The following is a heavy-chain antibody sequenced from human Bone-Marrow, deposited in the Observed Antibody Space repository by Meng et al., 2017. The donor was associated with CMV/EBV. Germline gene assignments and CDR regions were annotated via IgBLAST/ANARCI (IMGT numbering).Heavy chain of an antibody. J-gene: IGHJ3*02. CDR3: AAASGYDPNAFDI. CDR2: ISSNGGST. CDR1: GFTFSSYA. D-gene: IGHD6-25*01. Sequence: GESLKISCAASGFTFSSYAMHWVRQAPGKGLEYVSAISSNGGSTYYADSVKGRFTISRDNSKNTLYLEMNSLRPEDTAVYYCAAASGYDPNAFDIWGQGTMVTVSS. V-gene: IGHV3-64*02.